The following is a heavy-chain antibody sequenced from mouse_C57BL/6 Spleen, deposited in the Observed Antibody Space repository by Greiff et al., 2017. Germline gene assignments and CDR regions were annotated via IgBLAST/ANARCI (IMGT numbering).Heavy chain of an antibody. Sequence: VQLKESGGGLVKPGGSLKLSCAASGFTFSSYTMSWVRQTPEKRLEWVATISGGGGNTYYPDSVKGRFTISRDNAKNTLYLQMSSLRSEDTALYCCARHGGSKYYFDYWGQGTTLTVSS. CDR3: ARHGGSKYYFDY. CDR1: GFTFSSYT. V-gene: IGHV5-9*01. CDR2: ISGGGGNT. D-gene: IGHD1-1*01. J-gene: IGHJ2*01.